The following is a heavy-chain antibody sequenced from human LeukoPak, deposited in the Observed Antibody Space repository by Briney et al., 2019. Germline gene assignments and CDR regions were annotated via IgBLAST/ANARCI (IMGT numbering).Heavy chain of an antibody. D-gene: IGHD5-24*01. CDR2: INPNSGGT. CDR3: ATVQRWLHRNWFDP. CDR1: GYTFTGYY. Sequence: ATVKVSCKASGYTFTGYYMHWVRQAPGQGLEWMGWINPNSGGTNYAQKFQGWVTMTRDTSISTAYMELSSLRSEDTAVYYCATVQRWLHRNWFDPWGQGTLVTVSS. J-gene: IGHJ5*02. V-gene: IGHV1-2*04.